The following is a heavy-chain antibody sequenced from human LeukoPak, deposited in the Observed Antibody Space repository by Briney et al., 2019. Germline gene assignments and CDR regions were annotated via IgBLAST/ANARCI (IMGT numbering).Heavy chain of an antibody. V-gene: IGHV3-30*18. CDR1: GFTFSGYG. Sequence: PGRSLRLSCAASGFTFSGYGVQWVRQAPGQGLEWVALISTDGSHKDYADSVKGRFTLSRDNSKNTLYLQMNSLRVEDTAVYYCAKDGTSSWFGEATWGQGTLVTVSS. J-gene: IGHJ5*02. CDR3: AKDGTSSWFGEAT. D-gene: IGHD6-13*01. CDR2: ISTDGSHK.